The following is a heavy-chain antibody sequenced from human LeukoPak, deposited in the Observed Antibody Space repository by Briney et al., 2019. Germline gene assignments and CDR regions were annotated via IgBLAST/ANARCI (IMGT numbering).Heavy chain of an antibody. V-gene: IGHV3-23*01. D-gene: IGHD6-19*01. J-gene: IGHJ4*02. Sequence: GGSLRLSCAASGFTFSSYAMNWVRQAPGKGPEWVSVISSSGGTTYYSDSVKGRFIISRDNSKNALYLQMNSLRAEDTAVYYCAKAGIAVPATPEYCGQGTQVTVSS. CDR2: ISSSGGTT. CDR3: AKAGIAVPATPEY. CDR1: GFTFSSYA.